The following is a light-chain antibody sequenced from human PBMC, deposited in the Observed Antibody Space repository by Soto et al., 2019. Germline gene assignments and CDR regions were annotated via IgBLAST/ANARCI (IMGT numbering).Light chain of an antibody. J-gene: IGLJ3*02. CDR3: CSYTSSSIRV. CDR2: EVR. Sequence: QSALTQPASVSGSPGQSITSSCTATSSDVGGYNHVSWYQQHPGKAPKLIIYEVRNRPSGVSNRLSGSKSGNTASLTISGLQADDEADYYCCSYTSSSIRVFGGGTKLTVL. V-gene: IGLV2-14*01. CDR1: SSDVGGYNH.